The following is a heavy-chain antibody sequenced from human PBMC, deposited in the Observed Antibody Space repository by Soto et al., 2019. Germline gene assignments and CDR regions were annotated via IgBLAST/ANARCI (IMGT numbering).Heavy chain of an antibody. V-gene: IGHV4-34*01. CDR3: ARDNGDYGGDAFDI. CDR2: INHSGST. J-gene: IGHJ3*02. D-gene: IGHD4-17*01. Sequence: SETLSLTCAVYGGSFSGYYWSWIRQPPGKGLEWIGEINHSGSTNYNPSLKSRVTISVDTSKNQLSLKLTSVTAADTAVYYCARDNGDYGGDAFDIWGQGTMVTVSS. CDR1: GGSFSGYY.